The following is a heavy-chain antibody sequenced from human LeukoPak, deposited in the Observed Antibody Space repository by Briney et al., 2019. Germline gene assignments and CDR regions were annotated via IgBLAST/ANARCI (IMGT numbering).Heavy chain of an antibody. D-gene: IGHD6-19*01. CDR1: GFTFSSYG. CDR2: IWYDGSNK. V-gene: IGHV3-33*01. J-gene: IGHJ4*02. Sequence: GGSLRLSCAASGFTFSSYGMHWVRQAPGKGLEWVAVIWYDGSNKYYAGSVKGRFTISRDNSKNTLYLQMNSLRAEDTAVYYCARGGRYSSGWNDYWGQGTLVTVSS. CDR3: ARGGRYSSGWNDY.